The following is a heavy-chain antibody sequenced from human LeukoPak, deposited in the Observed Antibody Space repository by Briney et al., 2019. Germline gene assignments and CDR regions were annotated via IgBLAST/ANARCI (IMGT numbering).Heavy chain of an antibody. CDR3: ARQGDYGDNPFDY. CDR1: GGSISSSSYY. CDR2: MYYSGST. D-gene: IGHD4-17*01. V-gene: IGHV4-39*01. J-gene: IGHJ4*02. Sequence: SETLSLTCTVSGGSISSSSYYWGWIRQPPGKGLEWIGSMYYSGSTYYNPSLKSRVTISGDTSKNQFSLKLSSVTAADTAVYYCARQGDYGDNPFDYWGQGTLVTVSS.